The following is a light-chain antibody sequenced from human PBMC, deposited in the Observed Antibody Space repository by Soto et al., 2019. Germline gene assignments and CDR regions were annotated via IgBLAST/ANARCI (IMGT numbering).Light chain of an antibody. J-gene: IGLJ1*01. V-gene: IGLV2-14*01. CDR2: EVT. CDR1: SSDVGAYNY. Sequence: QSALTQPASGSGSPGQSITISCIGTSSDVGAYNYVSWYQQHPGKVPKLMIYEVTNRPSGLSNRFSGSKSGNTASLTISGLQLAEEAAYFCSSYSTNSTPYVFGSGTKVTVL. CDR3: SSYSTNSTPYV.